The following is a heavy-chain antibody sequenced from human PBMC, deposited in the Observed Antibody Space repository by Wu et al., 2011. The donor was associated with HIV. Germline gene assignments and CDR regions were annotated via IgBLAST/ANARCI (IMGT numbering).Heavy chain of an antibody. D-gene: IGHD4-17*01. CDR1: GGTFSSFG. J-gene: IGHJ6*03. Sequence: QVQLVQSGAEVKRPGSSVEVSCKASGGTFSSFGFNWVRQAPGQGLQWMGGIIPLFGTAHYAQKFQGRVTLTADKSTSTAYMELSSLRSEDTAVYYCARDSTVTRIRLYYYYMDVWGKGTTVTVSS. CDR2: IIPLFGTA. V-gene: IGHV1-69*14. CDR3: ARDSTVTRIRLYYYYMDV.